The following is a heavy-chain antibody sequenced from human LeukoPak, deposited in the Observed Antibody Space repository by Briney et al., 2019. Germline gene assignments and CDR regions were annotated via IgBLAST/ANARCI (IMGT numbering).Heavy chain of an antibody. CDR1: GDTFSSYA. CDR3: APSGEYNWFDP. CDR2: IIPIFGTA. V-gene: IGHV1-69*13. D-gene: IGHD3-16*01. J-gene: IGHJ5*02. Sequence: ASVKVSCTASGDTFSSYAISWVRQAPGQGLEWMGGIIPIFGTANYAQKFQGRVTITADESTSTAYMELSSLRSEDTAVYYCAPSGEYNWFDPWGQGTLVTVSS.